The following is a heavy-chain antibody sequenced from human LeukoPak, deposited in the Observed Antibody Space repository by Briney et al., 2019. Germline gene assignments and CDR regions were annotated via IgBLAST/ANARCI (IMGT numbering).Heavy chain of an antibody. CDR3: ARGQIRGLGGNLGD. J-gene: IGHJ4*02. Sequence: SETLSLTCAVYGGSFSAYYWNWIRQPPGKGLEWIGEINHSGSTNYNPSLKSRVTIPVDTSKNQFSLKLSSVTAADTAVYYCARGQIRGLGGNLGDWGQGTLVTVSS. CDR1: GGSFSAYY. D-gene: IGHD3-16*01. V-gene: IGHV4-34*01. CDR2: INHSGST.